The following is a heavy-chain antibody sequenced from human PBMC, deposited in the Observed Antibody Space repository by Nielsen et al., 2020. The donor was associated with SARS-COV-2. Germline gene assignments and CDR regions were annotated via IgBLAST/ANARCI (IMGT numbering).Heavy chain of an antibody. CDR1: GFTFSSYA. CDR3: ARASSLYYDILTGYSQTAPFDY. D-gene: IGHD3-9*01. V-gene: IGHV3-23*01. J-gene: IGHJ4*02. CDR2: ISGSGGST. Sequence: GESLKISCAASGFTFSSYAMSWVRQAPGKGLEWVSAISGSGGSTYYADSVKGRFTISRDNSKNTLYLQMNSLRAEDTAVYYCARASSLYYDILTGYSQTAPFDYWGQGTLVTVSS.